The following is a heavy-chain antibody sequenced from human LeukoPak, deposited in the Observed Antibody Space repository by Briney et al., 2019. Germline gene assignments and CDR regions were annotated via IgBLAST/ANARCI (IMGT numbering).Heavy chain of an antibody. Sequence: SETLSLTCTVSGGSISSYYRSWIRQHPGQGLEWLGYIYYSGSTNYNPSLKSRVTISVDTSKNQFSLKLSSVTAADTAVYYYARGRYDFWSGYFLPGMDVWGQGTTVTVSS. CDR3: ARGRYDFWSGYFLPGMDV. D-gene: IGHD3-3*01. CDR2: IYYSGST. CDR1: GGSISSYY. V-gene: IGHV4-59*01. J-gene: IGHJ6*02.